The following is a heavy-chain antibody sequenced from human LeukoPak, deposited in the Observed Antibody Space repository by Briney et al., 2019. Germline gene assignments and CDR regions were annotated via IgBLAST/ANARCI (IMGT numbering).Heavy chain of an antibody. CDR2: INPYSGGT. V-gene: IGHV1-2*06. CDR1: GYTFTYYY. J-gene: IGHJ3*02. Sequence: ASVKVSCKASGYTFTYYYMHLVRQAPGQGLEWMGRINPYSGGTNYAQKFQGGVTMTRDTSIATIYMELSRLRSNDTAVYYCARAGSYGPTDAFDIWGQGTMVTVSS. CDR3: ARAGSYGPTDAFDI. D-gene: IGHD3-10*01.